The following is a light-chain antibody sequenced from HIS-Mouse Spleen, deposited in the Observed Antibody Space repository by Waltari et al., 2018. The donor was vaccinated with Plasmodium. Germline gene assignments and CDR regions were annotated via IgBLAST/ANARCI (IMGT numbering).Light chain of an antibody. CDR1: QDISNY. CDR3: QQYDNLPPLFT. J-gene: IGKJ3*01. CDR2: DAS. V-gene: IGKV1-33*01. Sequence: DIQMTQSPSSLSASVGDRVTITCQASQDISNYLNWYQQKPGKAPKHLFYDASNLETGVPSRFSGSRSGTDFTFTISSLQPEDIATYYCQQYDNLPPLFTFGPGTKVDIK.